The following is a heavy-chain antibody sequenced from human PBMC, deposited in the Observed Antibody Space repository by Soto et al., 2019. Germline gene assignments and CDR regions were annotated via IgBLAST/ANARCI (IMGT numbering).Heavy chain of an antibody. CDR3: ARESEDLTSNFDY. CDR2: ISSTTNYI. CDR1: GFTFPRIS. V-gene: IGHV3-21*06. Sequence: EVQLVESGGGLVKPGGSLGLSCAPSGFTFPRISMNWVRQAPGKGLEWVSSISSTTNYIYYGDSMKGRFTISRDNAKNSLYLEMNSLRAEDTAVYYCARESEDLTSNFDYWGQGTLVTVSS. J-gene: IGHJ4*02.